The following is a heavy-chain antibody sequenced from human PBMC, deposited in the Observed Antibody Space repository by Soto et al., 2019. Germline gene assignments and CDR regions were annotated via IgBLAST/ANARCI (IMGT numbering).Heavy chain of an antibody. CDR1: GGSISSYY. D-gene: IGHD2-15*01. J-gene: IGHJ5*02. CDR2: IYYSGST. V-gene: IGHV4-59*01. Sequence: PSETLSLTCTVSGGSISSYYWSWIRQPPGKGLEWIGYIYYSGSTNYNPSLKSRVTISVDTSKNQFSLKLSSVTAADTAVYYCARDLEHGYCSGGSCPAGFDPWGKGTLVTVSS. CDR3: ARDLEHGYCSGGSCPAGFDP.